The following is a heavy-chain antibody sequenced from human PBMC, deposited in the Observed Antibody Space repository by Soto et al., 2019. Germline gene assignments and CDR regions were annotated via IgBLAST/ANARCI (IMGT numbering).Heavy chain of an antibody. V-gene: IGHV4-61*01. CDR3: ARTALMNSFDP. D-gene: IGHD5-18*01. CDR1: GGSVCSGSYY. J-gene: IGHJ5*02. CDR2: IYYSGST. Sequence: PSETLSLICTVSGGSVCSGSYYWSWIRQPPGKGLEWIGYIYYSGSTNYNRSLKSRVTISVDTSKNQFSLKLSSVTAADTAVYYCARTALMNSFDPWGQGTLVTVSS.